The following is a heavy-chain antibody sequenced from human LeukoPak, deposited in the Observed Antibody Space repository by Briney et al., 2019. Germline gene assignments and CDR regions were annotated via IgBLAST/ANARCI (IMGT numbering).Heavy chain of an antibody. J-gene: IGHJ3*02. CDR3: ARDYYDSRGYPVGVFDI. Sequence: GGSLRLSCAASGFTFSDYYMSWIRQAPGKGLEWVSYISSSGSTIYYADSVKGRFTISRDNAKNSLYLQMNSLRAEDTAVYYCARDYYDSRGYPVGVFDIWGQGTMVTVSS. D-gene: IGHD3-22*01. CDR2: ISSSGSTI. CDR1: GFTFSDYY. V-gene: IGHV3-11*04.